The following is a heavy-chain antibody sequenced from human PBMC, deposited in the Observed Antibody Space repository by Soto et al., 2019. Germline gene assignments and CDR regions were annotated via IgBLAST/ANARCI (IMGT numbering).Heavy chain of an antibody. CDR2: IRSKANSYAT. Sequence: PGGSLRLSCAASGFTFSGSAMHWVRQASGKGLEWVGRIRSKANSYATAYAASVKGRFTISRDDSKNTAYLQMNSLKTEDTAVYYCTRNWGDYYDSSGYYQRPLVAFDVWGQGTMVTVSS. V-gene: IGHV3-73*01. CDR3: TRNWGDYYDSSGYYQRPLVAFDV. CDR1: GFTFSGSA. D-gene: IGHD3-22*01. J-gene: IGHJ3*01.